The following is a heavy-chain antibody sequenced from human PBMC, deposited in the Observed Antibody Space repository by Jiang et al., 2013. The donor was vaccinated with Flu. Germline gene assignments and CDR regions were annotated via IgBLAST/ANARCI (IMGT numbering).Heavy chain of an antibody. Sequence: VKKPGASVKVSCKASGYTFTSYGISWVRQAPGQGLEWMGWISAYNGNTNYAQKLQGRVTMTTDTSTSTAYMELRSLRSDDTAVYYCARGAGGDLRDPLYGMDVWGQGTTVTVSS. CDR2: ISAYNGNT. CDR1: GYTFTSYG. D-gene: IGHD1-26*01. CDR3: ARGAGGDLRDPLYGMDV. J-gene: IGHJ6*02. V-gene: IGHV1-18*01.